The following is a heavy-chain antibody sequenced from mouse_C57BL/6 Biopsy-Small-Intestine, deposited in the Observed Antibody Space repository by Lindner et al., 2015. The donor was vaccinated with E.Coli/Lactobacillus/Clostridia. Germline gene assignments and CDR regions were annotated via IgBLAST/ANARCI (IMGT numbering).Heavy chain of an antibody. D-gene: IGHD2-3*01. CDR2: IRSKSNNYAT. CDR3: VRQDDGYYYYFDY. V-gene: IGHV10-1*01. CDR1: GFSFNTYA. J-gene: IGHJ2*01. Sequence: VQLQESGGGLVQPKGSLKLSCAASGFSFNTYATNWVRQAPGKGLEWVARIRSKSNNYATYYADSVKDRFTISRDDSESMLYLQMNNLKTEDTAMYYCVRQDDGYYYYFDYWGQGTTLTVSS.